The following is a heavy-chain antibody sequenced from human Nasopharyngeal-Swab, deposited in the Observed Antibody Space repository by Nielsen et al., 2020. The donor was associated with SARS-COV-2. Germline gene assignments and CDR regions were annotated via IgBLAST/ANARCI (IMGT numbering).Heavy chain of an antibody. Sequence: SETLSLTCTVSGGSIVSHYWNWIRLSPGKGLEWIGYIYSTEITKYNPSLGSRVTMSGDTSKNQVYLKLKSLTAADTAVYYCAKRSGYSYGPDYYYYYMDVWGKGTTVTVSS. CDR3: AKRSGYSYGPDYYYYYMDV. J-gene: IGHJ6*03. CDR2: IYSTEIT. V-gene: IGHV4-59*11. D-gene: IGHD5-18*01. CDR1: GGSIVSHY.